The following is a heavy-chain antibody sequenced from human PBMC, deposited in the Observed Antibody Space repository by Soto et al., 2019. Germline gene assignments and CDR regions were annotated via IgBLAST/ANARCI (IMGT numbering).Heavy chain of an antibody. V-gene: IGHV1-69*02. CDR2: IIPILGIA. CDR1: GGTFSSYT. CDR3: ARQQPGYSYGETFDY. D-gene: IGHD5-18*01. J-gene: IGHJ4*02. Sequence: QVQLVQSGAEVKKPGSSVKVSCKASGGTFSSYTISWVRQAPGQGLEWMGRIIPILGIANYAQKFQGRVTITADKSTSTAYMELSSLRSEDTAVYYCARQQPGYSYGETFDYWGQGTLVTVSS.